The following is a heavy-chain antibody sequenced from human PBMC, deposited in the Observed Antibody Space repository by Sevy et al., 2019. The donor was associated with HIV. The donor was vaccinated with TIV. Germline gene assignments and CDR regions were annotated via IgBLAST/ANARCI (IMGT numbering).Heavy chain of an antibody. V-gene: IGHV3-23*01. Sequence: GGSLRLSCAASGFTFTSYAMSWVRQAPGKGLEWVSGISGSGATTYYADSVKGRFTISRDNSENALYLQLNSLRAEDTAAYYCAKMFRLAVAGRFDYWGQGALVTVSS. CDR1: GFTFTSYA. D-gene: IGHD6-13*01. CDR2: ISGSGATT. J-gene: IGHJ4*02. CDR3: AKMFRLAVAGRFDY.